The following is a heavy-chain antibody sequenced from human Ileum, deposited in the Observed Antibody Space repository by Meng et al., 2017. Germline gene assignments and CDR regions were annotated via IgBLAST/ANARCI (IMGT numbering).Heavy chain of an antibody. D-gene: IGHD1-26*01. CDR2: SRNKANGYNI. CDR1: GFTFSDHY. CDR3: VRVRLGDTVLKYFDF. J-gene: IGHJ4*02. V-gene: IGHV3-72*01. Sequence: GESLKISCAASGFTFSDHYIDWVRQAPGKGLEWVGRSRNKANGYNIHYAASVRGRFTISRDDLMSSLYLHMNSLQTEDTAVYYCVRVRLGDTVLKYFDFWGQGTLVTVSS.